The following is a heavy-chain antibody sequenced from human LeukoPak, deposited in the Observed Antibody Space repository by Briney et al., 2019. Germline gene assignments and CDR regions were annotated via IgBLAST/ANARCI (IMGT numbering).Heavy chain of an antibody. CDR1: GYTFTTYG. CDR2: ISPYNGNT. Sequence: GASVKVSCKASGYTFTTYGITWVRQAPGQGLEWMGWISPYNGNTNYEQKFQGRVTMTTDISTSTAYMELRSLISDDTAVYYCARDIGYSGYDPYYFDYWGQGSLVTVSS. D-gene: IGHD5-12*01. V-gene: IGHV1-18*01. J-gene: IGHJ4*02. CDR3: ARDIGYSGYDPYYFDY.